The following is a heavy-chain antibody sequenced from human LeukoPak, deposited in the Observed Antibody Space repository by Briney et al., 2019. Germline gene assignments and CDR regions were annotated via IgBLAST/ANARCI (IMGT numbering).Heavy chain of an antibody. J-gene: IGHJ4*02. CDR2: INPNSGGT. CDR3: AIGYCSGGSCYPHDY. CDR1: GYTFTGYY. D-gene: IGHD2-15*01. V-gene: IGHV1-2*02. Sequence: GASVKVSCKASGYTFTGYYMHWVRQAPGQGLEWMGWINPNSGGTNYAQKFQGRVTMTRDTSISTAYMELSRLRSDDPAVYYCAIGYCSGGSCYPHDYWGQGTLVTVSS.